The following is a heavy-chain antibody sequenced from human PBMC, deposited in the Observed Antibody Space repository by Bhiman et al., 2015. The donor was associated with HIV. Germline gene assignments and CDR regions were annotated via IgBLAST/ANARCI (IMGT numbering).Heavy chain of an antibody. J-gene: IGHJ4*02. CDR2: ISGSGGRT. V-gene: IGHV3-23*01. CDR1: GFTFSNYA. CDR3: ARGPWWLLHYYLDY. Sequence: EVQLLDSGGGLVQPGGSLRLSCVASGFTFSNYAMSWVRQAPVKGLEWVSGISGSGGRTYNADSVKGRFTISRDNAKNSLFLQMNSLRAEDTAVYYCARGPWWLLHYYLDYWGQGTLVTVSS. D-gene: IGHD2-15*01.